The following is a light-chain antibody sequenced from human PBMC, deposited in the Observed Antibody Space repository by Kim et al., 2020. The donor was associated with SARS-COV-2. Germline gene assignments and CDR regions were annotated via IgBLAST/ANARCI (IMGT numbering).Light chain of an antibody. CDR2: DAS. V-gene: IGKV3-11*01. CDR3: QQRDSWPRT. CDR1: QSVGSQ. J-gene: IGKJ1*01. Sequence: LSPGERVTLSCRASQSVGSQLAWYQHKSGQAPRLLIYDASSRATVIPARFSGSGSGTDFTLTISSLEPEDFAVYYCQQRDSWPRTFGQGTKVEIK.